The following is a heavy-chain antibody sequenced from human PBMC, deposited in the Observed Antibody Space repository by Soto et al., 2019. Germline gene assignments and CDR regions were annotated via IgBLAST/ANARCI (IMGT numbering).Heavy chain of an antibody. V-gene: IGHV3-74*01. D-gene: IGHD1-1*01. Sequence: PWGSLRLSCAASGFTFSSYWMHRVRQAPGKGLVWVSQIDGDGSITTYADSVKGRFTISRDNAKNTLFLQLSSLRAEDTAIYYCVRPRYDDTGTPFDYWGQGTLVTVSS. CDR2: IDGDGSIT. J-gene: IGHJ4*02. CDR3: VRPRYDDTGTPFDY. CDR1: GFTFSSYW.